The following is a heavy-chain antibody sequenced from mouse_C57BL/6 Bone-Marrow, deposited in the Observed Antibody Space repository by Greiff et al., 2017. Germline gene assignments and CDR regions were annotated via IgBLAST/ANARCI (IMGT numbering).Heavy chain of an antibody. CDR3: ARWGVVPYFDV. Sequence: VQLQQPGAELVKPGASVKLSCKASGYTFTSYWMHWVKQRPGQGLEWIGMIHPNSGSTNYNEKFKSKATLTVDKSSSTAYMQLSSLTSEDSAVYYCARWGVVPYFDVWGTGTTVTVSS. CDR2: IHPNSGST. D-gene: IGHD1-1*01. V-gene: IGHV1-64*01. J-gene: IGHJ1*03. CDR1: GYTFTSYW.